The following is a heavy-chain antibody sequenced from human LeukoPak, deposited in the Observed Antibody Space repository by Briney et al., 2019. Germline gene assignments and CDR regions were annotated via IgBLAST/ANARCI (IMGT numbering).Heavy chain of an antibody. Sequence: GESLKISCKASGYSITTYWIGWVRQMPGKGLEWMGIIYPGDSDTRYSPSFQGHVTISADKSISTAYLQWSSLKASGTAMYYCARYSAGYYYYGMDVWGQGTTVTVSS. J-gene: IGHJ6*02. CDR3: ARYSAGYYYYGMDV. D-gene: IGHD1-26*01. V-gene: IGHV5-51*01. CDR2: IYPGDSDT. CDR1: GYSITTYW.